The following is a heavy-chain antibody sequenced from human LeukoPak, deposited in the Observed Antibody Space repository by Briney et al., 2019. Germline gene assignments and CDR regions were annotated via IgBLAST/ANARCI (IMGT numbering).Heavy chain of an antibody. D-gene: IGHD3-22*01. Sequence: GESLKISCKGSGYSFTSYWIGWVRQMPGKGLEWMGIIYPGDSDTRYSPSFQGQVTISADKSISTAYLQWSSLKASDTAMYYCARPTHDSSGYSYAFDIWGQGTMVTVSS. J-gene: IGHJ3*02. V-gene: IGHV5-51*01. CDR3: ARPTHDSSGYSYAFDI. CDR2: IYPGDSDT. CDR1: GYSFTSYW.